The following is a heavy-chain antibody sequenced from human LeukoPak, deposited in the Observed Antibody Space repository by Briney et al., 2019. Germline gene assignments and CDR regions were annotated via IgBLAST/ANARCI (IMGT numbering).Heavy chain of an antibody. D-gene: IGHD5-24*01. J-gene: IGHJ4*02. CDR3: ASHRDDYNYFGRPEFAFDF. CDR2: FYSGGTT. Sequence: PGGSLRLSCAASGFTVSSKYMSWVRQAPGKGLEWVSIFYSGGTTYYTDSVKGRFSISRDITKNTMYLQMNSLRAEDTAVYYCASHRDDYNYFGRPEFAFDFWGQGTLVTVSS. V-gene: IGHV3-66*04. CDR1: GFTVSSKY.